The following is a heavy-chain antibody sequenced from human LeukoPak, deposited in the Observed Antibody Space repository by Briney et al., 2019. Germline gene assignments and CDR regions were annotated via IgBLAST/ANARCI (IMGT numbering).Heavy chain of an antibody. CDR2: IYAGGTT. CDR3: ARTILVAPAIDYFDY. Sequence: TGGSLRLSCAASGFTVSSNYMSWVRQAPGKGLEWVSIIYAGGTTYYADSVKDRFTISRDNSKNTLYLQMDSLRAEDTAVYYCARTILVAPAIDYFDYWGQGTLVTVSS. V-gene: IGHV3-53*01. D-gene: IGHD2-2*01. J-gene: IGHJ4*02. CDR1: GFTVSSNY.